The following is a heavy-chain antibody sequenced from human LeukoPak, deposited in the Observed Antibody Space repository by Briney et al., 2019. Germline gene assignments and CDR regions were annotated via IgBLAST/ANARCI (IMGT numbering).Heavy chain of an antibody. J-gene: IGHJ5*02. CDR1: GYSISSGYY. CDR2: IYHSGST. Sequence: SETLSLTCTVSGYSISSGYYWGWIRQPPGKGLGWIGSIYHSGSTYYNPSLRSRVTISVDTSKNQFSLKLSSVTAADTAVYYCARDYVAAAGITGFDPWGQGTLVTVSS. CDR3: ARDYVAAAGITGFDP. D-gene: IGHD6-13*01. V-gene: IGHV4-38-2*02.